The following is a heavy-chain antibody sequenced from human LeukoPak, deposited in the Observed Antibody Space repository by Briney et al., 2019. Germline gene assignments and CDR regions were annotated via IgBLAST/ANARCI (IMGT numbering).Heavy chain of an antibody. V-gene: IGHV3-11*01. J-gene: IGHJ4*02. CDR3: ARAYNSGLYYFDY. CDR2: ISSSGSSI. D-gene: IGHD6-19*01. CDR1: GFTFSDYY. Sequence: TAGGSLRLSCAASGFTFSDYYMSWICQAPGKGLEWVSYISSSGSSIYYADSVKGRFTISRDNAKNSLYLQMNSLRAEDTAVYYCARAYNSGLYYFDYWGQGTLVTVSS.